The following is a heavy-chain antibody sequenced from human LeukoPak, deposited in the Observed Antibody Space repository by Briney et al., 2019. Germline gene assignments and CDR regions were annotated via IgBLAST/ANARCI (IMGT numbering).Heavy chain of an antibody. J-gene: IGHJ4*02. CDR1: GFTFSTYY. CDR2: ITGSSSYI. V-gene: IGHV3-21*01. CDR3: ASGFSSSPYFDY. Sequence: GGSLRLSCAASGFTFSTYYMNWIRQAPGKGLEWVSFITGSSSYIYYTDSVKGRFTISRDNAKNSLFLQMNSLRDEDTAVYYCASGFSSSPYFDYWGQGTLVTVSS. D-gene: IGHD6-6*01.